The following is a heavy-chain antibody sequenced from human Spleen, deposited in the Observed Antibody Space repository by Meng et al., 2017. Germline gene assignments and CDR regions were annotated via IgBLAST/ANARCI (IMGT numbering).Heavy chain of an antibody. CDR1: GYTFTAYY. V-gene: IGHV1-2*02. D-gene: IGHD2-2*01. CDR3: AAGYCTSISCHHKGDAFDI. Sequence: ASVKVSCKTSGYTFTAYYIHWVRQAPGQGLEWMGWINPNSGGTNYAQKFQGRVTMTRDTSIPTAYMELSTLRSDDTAVYYCAAGYCTSISCHHKGDAFDIWGQGTTVTVSS. J-gene: IGHJ3*02. CDR2: INPNSGGT.